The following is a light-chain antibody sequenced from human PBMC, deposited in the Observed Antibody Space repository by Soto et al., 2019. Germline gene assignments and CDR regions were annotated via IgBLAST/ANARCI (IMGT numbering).Light chain of an antibody. CDR3: MQGRQWPYT. V-gene: IGKV2-30*01. CDR1: QSLVDSDGNTF. J-gene: IGKJ2*01. Sequence: DIVMTQSPFSLPVTLGQPASISCRSSQSLVDSDGNTFLNWFQQRPGQSPRRLIHKVSDRDSGVPDRFSGSGSGTDFTLRISRVEAEDVGVYYCMQGRQWPYTLGQGTKVDIK. CDR2: KVS.